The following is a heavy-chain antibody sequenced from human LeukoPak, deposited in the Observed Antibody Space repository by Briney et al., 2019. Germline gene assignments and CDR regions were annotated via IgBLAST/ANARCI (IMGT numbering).Heavy chain of an antibody. CDR3: TTLVF. D-gene: IGHD6-6*01. CDR2: IKSKSDGETT. CDR1: GFSFSKIW. Sequence: PGGSLRLSCAASGFSFSKIWMSWVRQAPGKGLEWVGRIKSKSDGETTGYAAFVQGSFTISRDDSKNTLYLDMNSLETEDTAVYYCTTLVFWGQGTPVIVSS. J-gene: IGHJ4*02. V-gene: IGHV3-15*01.